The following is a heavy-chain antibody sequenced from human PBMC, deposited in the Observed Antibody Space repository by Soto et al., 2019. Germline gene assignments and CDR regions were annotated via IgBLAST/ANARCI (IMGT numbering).Heavy chain of an antibody. CDR3: AKAVSKRSFLHDWYFAL. CDR1: GFTFSAYA. J-gene: IGHJ2*01. CDR2: VSGSGDKI. V-gene: IGHV3-23*01. Sequence: EVYLLESGGSSVQPGGSLRLSCAASGFTFSAYAMNWVRQAPGKGLEWVSGVSGSGDKIHDADSVKGQSTISRDNSKNTLYLAVNSLRAQDPAIYYCAKAVSKRSFLHDWYFALWGGGTQVTVSS.